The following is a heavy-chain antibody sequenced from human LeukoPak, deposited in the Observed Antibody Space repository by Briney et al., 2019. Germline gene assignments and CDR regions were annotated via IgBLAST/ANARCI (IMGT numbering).Heavy chain of an antibody. V-gene: IGHV1-2*02. CDR2: INPNSGGT. CDR3: ARGRTGYGHNYYYYYMDV. D-gene: IGHD5-18*01. CDR1: GYTFTGYY. J-gene: IGHJ6*03. Sequence: GASVKVSCKASGYTFTGYYMHWVRQAPGQGLEWMGWINPNSGGTNYAQKFQGRVTMTRDTSISTAYMELSRLRSDDTAVYYCARGRTGYGHNYYYYYMDVWGKGTTVTISS.